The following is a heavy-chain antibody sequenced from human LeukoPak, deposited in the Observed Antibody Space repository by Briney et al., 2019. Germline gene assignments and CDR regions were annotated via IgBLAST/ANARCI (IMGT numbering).Heavy chain of an antibody. Sequence: GGSLRLSCAASGFSFNNYAMSWVRQAPGKGLEWVSAIRGSGGSASYADSVQGRFTISRDNSENTLYLQMSSLRAEDTAVYYCAKDRDCSGGACYRYFDYWGQGTLVTISS. CDR2: IRGSGGSA. CDR3: AKDRDCSGGACYRYFDY. D-gene: IGHD2-15*01. CDR1: GFSFNNYA. J-gene: IGHJ4*02. V-gene: IGHV3-23*01.